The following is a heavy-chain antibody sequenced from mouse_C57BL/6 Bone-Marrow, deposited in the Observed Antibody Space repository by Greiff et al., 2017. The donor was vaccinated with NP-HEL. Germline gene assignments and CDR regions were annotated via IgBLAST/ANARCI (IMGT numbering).Heavy chain of an antibody. CDR3: ERWDYYGSIDY. D-gene: IGHD1-1*01. J-gene: IGHJ2*01. V-gene: IGHV1-82*01. CDR2: IYPGDGDT. CDR1: GYAFSSSW. Sequence: QVQLQQSGPELVKPGASVKISCKASGYAFSSSWMNWVKQRPGKGLEWIGRIYPGDGDTNYNGKFKGKATLTADKSSSTAYMQLSSLTSEDSAVYVCERWDYYGSIDYWGQGTTLTVSS.